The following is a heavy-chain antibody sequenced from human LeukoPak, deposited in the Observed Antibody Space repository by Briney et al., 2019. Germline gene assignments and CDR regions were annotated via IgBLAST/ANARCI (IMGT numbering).Heavy chain of an antibody. CDR2: LYSAGST. V-gene: IGHV3-53*01. CDR1: GFTVSSSY. CDR3: ARGGASGWYDY. J-gene: IGHJ4*02. D-gene: IGHD6-19*01. Sequence: PGGSLRLSCAASGFTVSSSYMTWVRQAPGKGLEWVSVLYSAGSTYYADSVEGRFTISRDNSKNTLYLQMNRLRAEDAAVYCCARGGASGWYDYWGQGTLVTVSS.